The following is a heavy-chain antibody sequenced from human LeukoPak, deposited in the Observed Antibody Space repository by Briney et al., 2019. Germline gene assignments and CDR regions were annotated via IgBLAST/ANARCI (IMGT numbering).Heavy chain of an antibody. CDR2: IIPIFGTA. CDR1: GGTFSSYA. V-gene: IGHV1-69*13. J-gene: IGHJ3*02. D-gene: IGHD2-15*01. CDR3: ASRYCSGGSCYYDAFDI. Sequence: ASVKVSCKASGGTFSSYAISWVRQAPGQGLEWMGGIIPIFGTANYAQKFQGRVTITADESTSTAYMELSSLRSEDTAVYYCASRYCSGGSCYYDAFDIWGQGTMVTVSS.